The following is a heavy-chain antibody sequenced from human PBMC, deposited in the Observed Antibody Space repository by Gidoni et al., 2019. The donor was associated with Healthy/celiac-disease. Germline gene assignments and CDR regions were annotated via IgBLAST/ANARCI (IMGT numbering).Heavy chain of an antibody. Sequence: QVQLVQSGAEVKKPGASVTVSCTASGFSLTGYYMHLVRQAPGHGLEWMGWINPNSGGTNYAQKFQGRVTMTRDTSISTAYMERSRLRSDDTAVYYCARDRRLPEGIQLWRNCFDYWGQGTLVTVSS. J-gene: IGHJ4*02. CDR2: INPNSGGT. V-gene: IGHV1-2*02. D-gene: IGHD5-18*01. CDR3: ARDRRLPEGIQLWRNCFDY. CDR1: GFSLTGYY.